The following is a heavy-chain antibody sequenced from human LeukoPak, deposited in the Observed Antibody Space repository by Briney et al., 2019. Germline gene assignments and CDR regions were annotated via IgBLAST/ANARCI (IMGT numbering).Heavy chain of an antibody. CDR1: GFTFSSYA. Sequence: PGRSLRLSCAASGFTFSSYAMHWVRQAPGKGLEWVAVISYDGSNKYYADSVKGRFTISRDNSKNTLYLQMNSLRAEDTAVYYCARAFSPLVGYSSPGAFDIWGQGIMVTVSS. J-gene: IGHJ3*02. D-gene: IGHD5-18*01. V-gene: IGHV3-30-3*01. CDR3: ARAFSPLVGYSSPGAFDI. CDR2: ISYDGSNK.